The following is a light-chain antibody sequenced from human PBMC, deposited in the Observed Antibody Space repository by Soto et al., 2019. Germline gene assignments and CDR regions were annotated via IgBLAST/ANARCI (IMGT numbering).Light chain of an antibody. CDR3: QQRSNWPVT. J-gene: IGKJ3*01. V-gene: IGKV3-11*01. CDR2: DAS. Sequence: EIVLTQSPATLSLSPGERATLSCRASQSVSSYLAWYQQKPGQAPRLLIYDASNRDTAIPARFSGSGSGTDFTLTTSSLEPEDFAVYYCQQRSNWPVTFGPGTTVEIK. CDR1: QSVSSY.